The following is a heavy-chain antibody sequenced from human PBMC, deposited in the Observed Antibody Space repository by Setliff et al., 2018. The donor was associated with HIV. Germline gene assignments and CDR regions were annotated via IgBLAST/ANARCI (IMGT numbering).Heavy chain of an antibody. V-gene: IGHV4-39*01. J-gene: IGHJ4*02. CDR1: GGPISSSIYY. Sequence: SETLSLTCTVSGGPISSSIYYWGWIRQPPGKGLEWIGFIYYSGSTYYYGGSTYYNPSLKSRVTISVDTSKNQFSLKLSSVTAADTAVYYCARHDTEYSSYPIDYWGQGNLVTVSS. CDR2: IYYSGSTYYYGGST. D-gene: IGHD6-6*01. CDR3: ARHDTEYSSYPIDY.